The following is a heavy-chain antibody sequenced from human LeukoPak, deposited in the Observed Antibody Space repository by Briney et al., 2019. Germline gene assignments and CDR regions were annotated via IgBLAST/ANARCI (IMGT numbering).Heavy chain of an antibody. J-gene: IGHJ6*04. Sequence: SGGSLRLSCAASGFTFSSYAMSWVRQAPGKGLEWVSAISGSGSTYYADSVKGRFTISRDNAKNSLYLQMNSLRAEDTAVYYCAELGITMIGGVWGKGTTVTISS. V-gene: IGHV3-23*01. CDR1: GFTFSSYA. CDR3: AELGITMIGGV. CDR2: ISGSGST. D-gene: IGHD3-10*02.